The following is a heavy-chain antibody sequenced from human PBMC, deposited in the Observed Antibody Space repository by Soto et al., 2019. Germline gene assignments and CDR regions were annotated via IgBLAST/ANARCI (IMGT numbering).Heavy chain of an antibody. CDR2: INHSGST. CDR1: GGSFSGYY. D-gene: IGHD1-20*01. Sequence: SETLSLTCAVYGGSFSGYYWSWIRQPPGKGLEWIGEINHSGSTNYNPSLKSRVTISVDTSKNQFSLKLSSVTAADTAVYYCASNSRDNWNQRGFDPWGQGTLVTVSS. V-gene: IGHV4-34*01. CDR3: ASNSRDNWNQRGFDP. J-gene: IGHJ5*02.